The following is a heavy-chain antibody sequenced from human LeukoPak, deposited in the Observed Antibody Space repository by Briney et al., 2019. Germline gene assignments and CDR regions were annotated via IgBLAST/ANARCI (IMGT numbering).Heavy chain of an antibody. D-gene: IGHD3-16*01. CDR3: ARDYSNWGFYFNY. CDR2: MSSSDDGR. CDR1: GFSFSSYA. J-gene: IGHJ4*02. Sequence: GGSLRLSCATSGFSFSSYAMSWVRQAPGKGLEWVSAMSSSDDGRYYAASVRGRFTISRDTSRSTLYLQMNSLRAEDTAVYYCARDYSNWGFYFNYWGQGTLVTVSS. V-gene: IGHV3-23*01.